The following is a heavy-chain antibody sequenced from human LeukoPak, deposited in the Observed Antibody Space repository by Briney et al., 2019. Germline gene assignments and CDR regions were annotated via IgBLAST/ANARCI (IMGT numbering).Heavy chain of an antibody. Sequence: QPGGSLRLSCAASGFTFSVYSMNWVRQAPGKGLAWVSYISSSSSTIYYADSVKGRFTISRDNAKNSLYLQMSSLRAEDTGVYYCARELVVPVAHWGQGTLVTVSS. J-gene: IGHJ4*02. V-gene: IGHV3-48*01. CDR2: ISSSSSTI. CDR3: ARELVVPVAH. CDR1: GFTFSVYS. D-gene: IGHD2-2*01.